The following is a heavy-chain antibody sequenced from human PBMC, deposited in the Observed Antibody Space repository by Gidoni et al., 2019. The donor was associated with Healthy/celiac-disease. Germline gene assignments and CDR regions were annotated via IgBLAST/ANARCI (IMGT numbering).Heavy chain of an antibody. J-gene: IGHJ4*02. V-gene: IGHV3-23*01. CDR3: AKRGEGYNWNYDYFDY. Sequence: EVQLLESGGGLVQPGGSLRLSCAASGFTFSSYARSWFRQAPGKGLEWVSASNGSGGSTYSADSVKGLFTISRDNAKNTLYLQMNSLRAEDTAVYYCAKRGEGYNWNYDYFDYWGQGTLVTVSS. CDR2: SNGSGGST. CDR1: GFTFSSYA. D-gene: IGHD1-7*01.